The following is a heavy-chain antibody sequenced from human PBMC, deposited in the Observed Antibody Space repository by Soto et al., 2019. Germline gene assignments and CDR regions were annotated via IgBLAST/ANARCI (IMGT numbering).Heavy chain of an antibody. D-gene: IGHD6-13*01. Sequence: GGSLRLSCAASGFTFSSYGMHWVRQAPGKGLEWVAVISYDGSNKYYADSVKGRFTISRDNSKNTLYLQMNSLRAEDTAVYYCAKDTEGRGHSSSYNYGMDVWGQGTTVTVSS. CDR1: GFTFSSYG. CDR2: ISYDGSNK. J-gene: IGHJ6*02. V-gene: IGHV3-30*18. CDR3: AKDTEGRGHSSSYNYGMDV.